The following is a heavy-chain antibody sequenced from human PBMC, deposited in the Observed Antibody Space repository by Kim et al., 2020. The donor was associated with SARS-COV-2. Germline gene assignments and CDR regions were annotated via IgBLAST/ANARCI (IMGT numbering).Heavy chain of an antibody. V-gene: IGHV7-4-1*02. CDR3: ARDAAVAGGLFDY. J-gene: IGHJ4*02. Sequence: YAHGFTGRFVFSLDTSVSTAYLQISSLKAEDTAVYYCARDAAVAGGLFDYWGQGTLVTVSS. D-gene: IGHD6-19*01.